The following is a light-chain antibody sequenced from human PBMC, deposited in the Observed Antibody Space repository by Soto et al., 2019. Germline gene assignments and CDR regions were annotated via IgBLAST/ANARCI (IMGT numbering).Light chain of an antibody. CDR1: QSVGSY. Sequence: EIVLTQSPATLSLSPGERATLSCRASQSVGSYLGWYQQKPGQAPRLLIYDASNRATGIPARFSGSGSGTDFTLTISSLEPEDFAFYYGQQRSNLWLTFGGGTKVEMK. CDR3: QQRSNLWLT. V-gene: IGKV3-11*01. CDR2: DAS. J-gene: IGKJ4*01.